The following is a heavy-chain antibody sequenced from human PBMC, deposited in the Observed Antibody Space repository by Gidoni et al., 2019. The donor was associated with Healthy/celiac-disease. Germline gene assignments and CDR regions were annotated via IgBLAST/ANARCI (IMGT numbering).Heavy chain of an antibody. V-gene: IGHV4-59*08. CDR1: GGSISPYY. J-gene: IGHJ4*02. Sequence: QVQLQESGPGLVKPSETLSLTCTVSGGSISPYYWSWIRQPPGKGLEWIGYIYYSGSTNYNPSLKSRVTISVDTSKNQFSLKLSSVTAADTAVYYCARHPPIAAAGSYFDYWGQGTLVTVSS. CDR2: IYYSGST. CDR3: ARHPPIAAAGSYFDY. D-gene: IGHD6-13*01.